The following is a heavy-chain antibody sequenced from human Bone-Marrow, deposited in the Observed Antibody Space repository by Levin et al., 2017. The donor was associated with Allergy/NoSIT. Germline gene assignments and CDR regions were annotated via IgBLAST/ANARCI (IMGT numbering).Heavy chain of an antibody. V-gene: IGHV4-39*07. CDR3: VKEGAVAGNWFDP. D-gene: IGHD6-19*01. J-gene: IGHJ5*02. CDR2: VYYTGSV. Sequence: SQTLSLTCTVSGGSISSTGHYWGWIRQPPGKGLEWIGNVYYTGSVNYNPTLKSRVTMSVDTPQNQFSLRLSSVTAADTASYYCVKEGAVAGNWFDPWGQGTLVIVSS. CDR1: GGSISSTGHY.